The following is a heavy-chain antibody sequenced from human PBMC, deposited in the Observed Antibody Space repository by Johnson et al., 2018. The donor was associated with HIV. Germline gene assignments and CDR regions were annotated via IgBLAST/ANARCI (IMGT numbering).Heavy chain of an antibody. V-gene: IGHV3-53*01. J-gene: IGHJ3*02. CDR1: GFTVSSNY. D-gene: IGHD2-15*01. Sequence: VQLVESGGGLIQPGGSLRLSCAASGFTVSSNYMSWVRQAPGKGLEWVSVIYSGGSTYYADSVKGRFTISRDNSKNTLYLQMNSLRAEDTSVYYCARAWSLGAFDIWGQGKMGTVSS. CDR3: ARAWSLGAFDI. CDR2: IYSGGST.